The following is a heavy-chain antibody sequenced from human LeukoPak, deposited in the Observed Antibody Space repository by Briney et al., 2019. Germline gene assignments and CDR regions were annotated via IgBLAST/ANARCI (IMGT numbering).Heavy chain of an antibody. CDR1: GGSISSYY. Sequence: SETLSLTCTVSGGSISSYYWSWIRQPPGKGLEWIGYISYSGSTYYNPSLKSRVTISVDTSKKQFSLKLSSVTAADTAVYYCARASGLLRFLEWLPAYFDYWGQGTLVTVSS. J-gene: IGHJ4*02. V-gene: IGHV4-59*01. D-gene: IGHD3-3*01. CDR3: ARASGLLRFLEWLPAYFDY. CDR2: ISYSGST.